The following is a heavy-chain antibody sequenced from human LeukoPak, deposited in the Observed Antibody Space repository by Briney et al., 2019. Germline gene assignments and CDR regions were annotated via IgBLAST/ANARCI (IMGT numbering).Heavy chain of an antibody. V-gene: IGHV3-33*01. D-gene: IGHD6-19*01. CDR2: TWYDGSKT. Sequence: PGGSLRLSCAASGFTFSSYGMHWVRQSPGKGLEWVAVTWYDGSKTYYADSVKGRFTSSRDNSKNTMYLKMNSLRAEDTAVYYCARDPRGIAVAGTLDYWGQGTQVAVSS. J-gene: IGHJ4*02. CDR1: GFTFSSYG. CDR3: ARDPRGIAVAGTLDY.